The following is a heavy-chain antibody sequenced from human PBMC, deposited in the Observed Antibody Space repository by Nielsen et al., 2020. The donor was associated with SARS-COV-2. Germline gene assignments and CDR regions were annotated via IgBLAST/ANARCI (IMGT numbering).Heavy chain of an antibody. CDR2: INHSGTT. D-gene: IGHD1-26*01. Sequence: SETLSLTCAVDGGSFTGYYWHWIRQPPGKGLEWIGEINHSGTTSYNPSLESRVTISMDTSNNLFSLRLNSVTAADTAVYYCQTGGYFGYFDYWGRGALVTVSS. CDR3: QTGGYFGYFDY. V-gene: IGHV4-34*03. J-gene: IGHJ4*02. CDR1: GGSFTGYY.